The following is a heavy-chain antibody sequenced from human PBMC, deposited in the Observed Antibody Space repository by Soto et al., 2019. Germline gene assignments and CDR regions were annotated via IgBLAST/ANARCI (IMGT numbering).Heavy chain of an antibody. CDR3: ACELRDSSGTYYYYYGMDV. V-gene: IGHV1-69*13. CDR2: IIPIFGTA. J-gene: IGHJ6*02. D-gene: IGHD3-22*01. Sequence: SVKVSCKASGGTFSSYAISWVRQANGQGLEWMGGIIPIFGTANYAQKFQGRVTITSDESTSTAYMELSSLRSEDTAVYYCACELRDSSGTYYYYYGMDVWGQGTTVTVSS. CDR1: GGTFSSYA.